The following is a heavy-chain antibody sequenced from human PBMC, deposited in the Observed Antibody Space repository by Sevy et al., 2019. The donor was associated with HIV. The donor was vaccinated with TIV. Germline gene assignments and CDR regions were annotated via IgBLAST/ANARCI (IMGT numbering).Heavy chain of an antibody. CDR3: ARVSTMVEEVTYFFDY. J-gene: IGHJ4*02. CDR2: IHYRGST. D-gene: IGHD3-10*01. Sequence: SETLSLTCGVSGASVRSGNYYWSWIRQAPGKGVEWIGYIHYRGSTNYTPSLKSRVTISVDTSKNQFSLRLISVTDADTAVYYCARVSTMVEEVTYFFDYWGQGTLVTVSS. CDR1: GASVRSGNYY. V-gene: IGHV4-61*01.